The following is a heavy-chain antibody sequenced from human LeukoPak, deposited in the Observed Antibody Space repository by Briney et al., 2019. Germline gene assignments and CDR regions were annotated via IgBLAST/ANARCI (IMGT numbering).Heavy chain of an antibody. CDR2: IKQDGSEK. D-gene: IGHD3-10*01. CDR3: VRDPHYYGSGSYQGY. J-gene: IGHJ4*02. CDR1: GFTFSSYW. Sequence: GESLRLSCAASGFTFSSYWMSWVRQAPGKGLEWVANIKQDGSEKYYVDSVKGRFTISRDNAKNSLYLQMNSLRAEDTAVYYCVRDPHYYGSGSYQGYWGQGTLVTVSS. V-gene: IGHV3-7*01.